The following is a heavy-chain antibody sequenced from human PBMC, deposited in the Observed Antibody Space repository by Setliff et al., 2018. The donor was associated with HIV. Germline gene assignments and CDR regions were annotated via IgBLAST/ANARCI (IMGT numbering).Heavy chain of an antibody. V-gene: IGHV4-38-2*01. CDR1: GYSISSGYY. CDR3: ARHRAVAGANYFDF. J-gene: IGHJ4*02. D-gene: IGHD6-19*01. CDR2: IYQSGST. Sequence: SETLSLTCAVSGYSISSGYYWGWIRQPPGKGLEWIGCIYQSGSTYYNVSLKSRVIISVDTSKNQFSLKLNSVTAADTAIYYCARHRAVAGANYFDFWGQGTLVTLSS.